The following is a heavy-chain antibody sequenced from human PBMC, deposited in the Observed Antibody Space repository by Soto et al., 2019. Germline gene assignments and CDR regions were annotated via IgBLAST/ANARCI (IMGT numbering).Heavy chain of an antibody. CDR1: GFSFSTYA. D-gene: IGHD3-16*01. Sequence: QVQLVESGGGVVQPGTSLRLSCAASGFSFSTYAMHWVRQAPGKGLEWVAVISYDGDNKYYAGSVKGRFTISRDNSENTLFLQINSLSAEDTALYYCARDMDTYAYLPLWPVDYWGQGALVTVSS. CDR2: ISYDGDNK. J-gene: IGHJ4*02. V-gene: IGHV3-30-3*01. CDR3: ARDMDTYAYLPLWPVDY.